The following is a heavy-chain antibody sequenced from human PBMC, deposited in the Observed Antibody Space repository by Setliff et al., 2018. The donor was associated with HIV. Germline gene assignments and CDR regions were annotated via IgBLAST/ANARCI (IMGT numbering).Heavy chain of an antibody. Sequence: SETLSLTCSVSGYSINTAYYWGWIRQSPGKGLEWIGGFHHSGSTYYNPSLKSRVTISVDTSKNQFSLNLNSVTAADTAVYYCASHSGGWNYYLDYWGQGTLVTVSS. CDR3: ASHSGGWNYYLDY. D-gene: IGHD6-19*01. CDR2: FHHSGST. J-gene: IGHJ4*02. V-gene: IGHV4-38-2*01. CDR1: GYSINTAYY.